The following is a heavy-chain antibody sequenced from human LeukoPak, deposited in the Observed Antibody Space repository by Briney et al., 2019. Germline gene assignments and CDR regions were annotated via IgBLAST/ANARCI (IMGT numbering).Heavy chain of an antibody. D-gene: IGHD1-1*01. J-gene: IGHJ4*02. Sequence: GASLRLSCAASGFSSYSLNWVRQAPGKGLEWVSSISSGSDYIYYADSVKGRFTISRDNAKNSLYLQMNSLRAEDTAIYYCARGPWKIHAYWGQGTLVTVSS. V-gene: IGHV3-21*01. CDR1: GFSSYS. CDR3: ARGPWKIHAY. CDR2: ISSGSDYI.